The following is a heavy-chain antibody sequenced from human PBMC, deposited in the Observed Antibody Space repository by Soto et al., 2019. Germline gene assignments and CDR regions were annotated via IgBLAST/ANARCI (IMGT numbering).Heavy chain of an antibody. CDR3: ARDSTHYYDSSVGFDY. CDR1: GFTFSSYS. Sequence: GGSLRLSCAASGFTFSSYSMNWVRQAPGKGLEWVSSISSSSSYIYYADSVKGRFTISRDNAKNSLYLQMNSLRAEDTAVYYCARDSTHYYDSSVGFDYLGQGTLVTVSS. CDR2: ISSSSSYI. D-gene: IGHD3-22*01. V-gene: IGHV3-21*01. J-gene: IGHJ4*02.